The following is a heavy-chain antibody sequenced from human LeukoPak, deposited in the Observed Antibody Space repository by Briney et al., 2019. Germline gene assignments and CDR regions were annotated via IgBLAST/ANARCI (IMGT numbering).Heavy chain of an antibody. CDR2: INHSGST. J-gene: IGHJ4*02. CDR3: ARGLGY. Sequence: KPSETLSLTCAVYGGSFSGYYWSWIRQPPGKGLEWIGEINHSGSTNYNPSLKSRVIISVDTSKNQFSLKLSSVTAADTAVYYCARGLGYWGQGTLVTVSS. V-gene: IGHV4-34*01. CDR1: GGSFSGYY.